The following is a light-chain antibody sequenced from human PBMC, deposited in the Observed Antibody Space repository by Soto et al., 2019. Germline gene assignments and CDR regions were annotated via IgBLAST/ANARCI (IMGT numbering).Light chain of an antibody. CDR2: DAS. Sequence: EIVLTQSPATLSLSPGERATLSCRASQSIGGNLAWYQQKPGQAPRLLIYDASNRATGIPARFSGKGSGTDFPPPITSPEPKDFAVYYCQQRSNGPLFTFGPGTKVDIK. V-gene: IGKV3-11*01. CDR3: QQRSNGPLFT. CDR1: QSIGGN. J-gene: IGKJ3*01.